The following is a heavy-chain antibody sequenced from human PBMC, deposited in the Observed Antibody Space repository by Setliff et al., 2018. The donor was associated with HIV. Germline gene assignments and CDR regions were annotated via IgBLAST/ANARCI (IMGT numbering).Heavy chain of an antibody. D-gene: IGHD3-9*01. V-gene: IGHV5-51*01. J-gene: IGHJ3*02. CDR3: ARGPLLDYDILTGYYHDAFDI. Sequence: GESLKISCKGSGYSFTTNWIGWVRQMPGKGLEWMGVIYPGDSDTRYRPSFQGQVTISADKSISTAYLQWSRLKASDTAMYYCARGPLLDYDILTGYYHDAFDIWGQGTMVTVTS. CDR2: IYPGDSDT. CDR1: GYSFTTNW.